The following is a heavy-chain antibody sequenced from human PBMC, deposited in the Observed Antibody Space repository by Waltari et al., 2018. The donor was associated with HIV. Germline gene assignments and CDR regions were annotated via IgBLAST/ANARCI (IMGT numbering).Heavy chain of an antibody. CDR3: ASLYCSGGSCYDY. V-gene: IGHV3-7*01. Sequence: EVQLEGYGGGLVQPGGSLRLSCAASVFTFRRYWMTWIRQAPGKGREWVANIKQDGSEKYYADSVKGRFTTSRDNAKNSLYLQMNSLRAEDTAVYYCASLYCSGGSCYDYWGQGTLVTVSS. CDR1: VFTFRRYW. J-gene: IGHJ4*02. CDR2: IKQDGSEK. D-gene: IGHD2-15*01.